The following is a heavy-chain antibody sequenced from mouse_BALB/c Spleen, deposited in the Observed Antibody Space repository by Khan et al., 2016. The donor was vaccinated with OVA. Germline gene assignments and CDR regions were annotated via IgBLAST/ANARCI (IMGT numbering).Heavy chain of an antibody. Sequence: QIQLVQSGAELMKPGASVKLSCKASGYTFSSYWIEWVQQTPGHGLEWIGEILTGSGSTNYNDNFKGKFTFTADTSSNTAYLQLSSLTSEDSAIEYCARSGRLTAWFAYWGQGTLATVSA. CDR2: ILTGSGST. D-gene: IGHD3-1*01. CDR3: ARSGRLTAWFAY. J-gene: IGHJ3*01. V-gene: IGHV1-9*01. CDR1: GYTFSSYW.